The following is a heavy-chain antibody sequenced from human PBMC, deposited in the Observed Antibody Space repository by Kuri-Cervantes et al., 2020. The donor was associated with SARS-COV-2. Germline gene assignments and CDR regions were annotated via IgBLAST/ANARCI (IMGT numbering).Heavy chain of an antibody. CDR2: INPKSGGT. V-gene: IGHV1-2*04. Sequence: ASVKVSCKASGYTFTGYYMHWVRQAPGEGLEWMGWINPKSGGTNYAQKFQGWVTMTRETSISTAYMELSRLRSDDTAVYYCASGPAITNFGVLRGRENWFDPWGQGTLVTVSS. D-gene: IGHD3-3*01. J-gene: IGHJ5*02. CDR3: ASGPAITNFGVLRGRENWFDP. CDR1: GYTFTGYY.